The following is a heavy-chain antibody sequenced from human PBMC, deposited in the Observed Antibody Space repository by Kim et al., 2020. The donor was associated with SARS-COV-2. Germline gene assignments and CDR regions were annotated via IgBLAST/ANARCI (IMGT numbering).Heavy chain of an antibody. V-gene: IGHV4-4*02. CDR3: ARGASGTTPYYFDY. Sequence: NPSLKSRVTISVDKSKNQFSLMLSSVTAADTAVYYCARGASGTTPYYFDYWGQGTLVTVSS. D-gene: IGHD1-7*01. J-gene: IGHJ4*02.